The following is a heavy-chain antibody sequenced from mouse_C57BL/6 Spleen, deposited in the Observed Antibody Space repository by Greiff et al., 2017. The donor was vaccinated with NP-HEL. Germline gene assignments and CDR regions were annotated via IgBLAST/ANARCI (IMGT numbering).Heavy chain of an antibody. CDR3: ARGGYSYAMDY. D-gene: IGHD2-3*01. Sequence: EVQGVESGGGLVKPGGSLKLSCAASGFTFSDYGMHWVRQAPEKGLEWVAYISSGSSTISYADTVKGRFTISRDNAKNTLFLQLTRLRSEDTAMYYCARGGYSYAMDYWGQGTSVTVSS. V-gene: IGHV5-17*01. CDR2: ISSGSSTI. CDR1: GFTFSDYG. J-gene: IGHJ4*01.